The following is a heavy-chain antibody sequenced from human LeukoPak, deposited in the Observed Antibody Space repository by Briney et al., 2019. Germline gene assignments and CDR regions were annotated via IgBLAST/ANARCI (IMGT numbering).Heavy chain of an antibody. CDR3: ARDRITIETRAFDI. V-gene: IGHV4-30-4*08. CDR1: GGSISSGDYY. CDR2: IYYSGST. D-gene: IGHD3-3*01. J-gene: IGHJ3*02. Sequence: SQTLSLTCTVSGGSISSGDYYWSWIRQPPGKGVVWIGYIYYSGSTYYNPSLKSRVTISVDTSNNQFSLKLSSVTAADTAVYYCARDRITIETRAFDIWGQGTMVTVSS.